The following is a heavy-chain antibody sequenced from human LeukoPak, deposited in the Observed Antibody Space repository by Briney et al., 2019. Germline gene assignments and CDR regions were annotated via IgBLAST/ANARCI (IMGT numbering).Heavy chain of an antibody. CDR3: AKEWVSLWFGGFGGAFDI. Sequence: ETLSLTCTVSGGSISSNDYYWGWIRQAPGKGLEWVSAISGSGGSTYYADSVKGRFTISRDNSKNTLYLQMNSLRAEDTAVYYCAKEWVSLWFGGFGGAFDIWGQGTMVTVSS. J-gene: IGHJ3*02. CDR2: ISGSGGST. V-gene: IGHV3-23*01. CDR1: GGSISSNDYY. D-gene: IGHD3-10*01.